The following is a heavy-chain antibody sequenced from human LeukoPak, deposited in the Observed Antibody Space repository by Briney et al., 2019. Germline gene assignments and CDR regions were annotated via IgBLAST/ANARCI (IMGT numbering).Heavy chain of an antibody. CDR2: INPNSGGT. CDR1: GYTFTGYY. CDR3: ARTGYSSSWYSDYYYYYMDV. D-gene: IGHD6-13*01. V-gene: IGHV1-2*02. J-gene: IGHJ6*03. Sequence: ASVKVSCKASGYTFTGYYMHWVRQAPGQGLEWMGWINPNSGGTNYAQKFQGRVTMTRDTSISTACMELSRLRPDDTAVYYCARTGYSSSWYSDYYYYYMDVWGKGTTVTISS.